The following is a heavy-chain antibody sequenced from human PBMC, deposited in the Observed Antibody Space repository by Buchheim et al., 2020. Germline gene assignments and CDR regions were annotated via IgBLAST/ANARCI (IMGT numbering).Heavy chain of an antibody. V-gene: IGHV3-7*01. CDR3: ATYGDGAFDF. CDR1: GFTFITYW. Sequence: EVQLVESGGGWVRPGGSLRLSCAGSGFTFITYWIGWVRQAPGKGLEWVATMNPDGSERYYVDSVKGRFTFSRDKTKNSEYLLMNTLRAEETAVYYCATYGDGAFDFWGQGT. CDR2: MNPDGSER. J-gene: IGHJ3*01. D-gene: IGHD3-10*01.